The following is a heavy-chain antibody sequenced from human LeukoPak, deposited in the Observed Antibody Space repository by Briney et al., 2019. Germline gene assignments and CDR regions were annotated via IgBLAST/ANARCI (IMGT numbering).Heavy chain of an antibody. CDR3: ARETTTLDY. J-gene: IGHJ4*02. V-gene: IGHV3-23*01. CDR2: ISGSGDRT. D-gene: IGHD1-26*01. CDR1: GITASSYA. Sequence: AGGSLRLSCAASGITASSYAMTWVRQAPGKGLEWVSSISGSGDRTMYADSVKGRFTISRDNSKNTLYLQMNSLRAEDTAVYYCARETTTLDYWGQGTLVTVSS.